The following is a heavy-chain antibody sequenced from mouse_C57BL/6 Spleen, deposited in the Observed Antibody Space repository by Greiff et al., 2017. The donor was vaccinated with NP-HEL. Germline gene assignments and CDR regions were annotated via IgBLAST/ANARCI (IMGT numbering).Heavy chain of an antibody. CDR2: IDPSDSYT. Sequence: QVQLQQPGAELVKPGASVKLSCKASGYTFTSYWMQWVKQRPGQGLEWIGEIDPSDSYTNYNQKFKGKATLTVDTSSSTAYMQLSSLTSEDSAVYYCARGYDSYFDYWGQGTTLTVSS. CDR3: ARGYDSYFDY. D-gene: IGHD2-4*01. V-gene: IGHV1-50*01. CDR1: GYTFTSYW. J-gene: IGHJ2*01.